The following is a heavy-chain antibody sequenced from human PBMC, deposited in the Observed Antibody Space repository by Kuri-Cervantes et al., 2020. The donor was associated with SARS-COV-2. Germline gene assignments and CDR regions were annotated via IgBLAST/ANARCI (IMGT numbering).Heavy chain of an antibody. CDR1: GGSISSGDYY. D-gene: IGHD3-10*01. Sequence: LRLSCTVSGGSISSGDYYWSWIRQPPGKGLEWIGYIYYSGSTYYNPSLKSRVTISVDTSKNQFSLKLTSLTAADTAVYYCARHFPLLRGAHYYFDYWGQGTLVTVSS. CDR2: IYYSGST. J-gene: IGHJ4*02. V-gene: IGHV4-30-4*08. CDR3: ARHFPLLRGAHYYFDY.